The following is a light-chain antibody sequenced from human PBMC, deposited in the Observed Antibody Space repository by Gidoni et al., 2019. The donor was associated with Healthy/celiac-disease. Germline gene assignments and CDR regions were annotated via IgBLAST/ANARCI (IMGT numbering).Light chain of an antibody. CDR1: QSISSW. CDR2: KAS. J-gene: IGKJ2*01. Sequence: DIQMTQSPSTLSASVGDRVTITCRASQSISSWLAWYQQKPGKAPKLLIYKASSLESGVPSRFSGSGSGTEFTLTIISLQPDDFATYYCQQYNSYPYTFXXXTKLEIK. CDR3: QQYNSYPYT. V-gene: IGKV1-5*03.